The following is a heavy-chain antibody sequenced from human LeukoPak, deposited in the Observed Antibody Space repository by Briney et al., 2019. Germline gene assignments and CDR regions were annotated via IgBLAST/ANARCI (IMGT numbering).Heavy chain of an antibody. J-gene: IGHJ4*02. V-gene: IGHV3-21*06. CDR1: GFTFSSHD. CDR2: TASSTKT. D-gene: IGHD2-15*01. CDR3: ARARLTDGGSDY. Sequence: GRSLRLSCAASGFTFSSHDMYWVRQAPGEGLEWVSSTASSTKTYYADSVRGRFTISRDSAKNSLSLQMNSLRAEDTAVYCCARARLTDGGSDYWGQGTLVTVSS.